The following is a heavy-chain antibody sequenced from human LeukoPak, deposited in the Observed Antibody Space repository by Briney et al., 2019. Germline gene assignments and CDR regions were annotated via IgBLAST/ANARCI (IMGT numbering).Heavy chain of an antibody. Sequence: PGRSLRLSCAASGFTFSTYAMHWVRQAPGKGLEWVAVISHDGNKEHYPDSVKGRFTISRDISKNTLYLQMNSLRDEDTAIYYCAREQSYGDYRTSDYWGQGTLVTVSS. CDR2: ISHDGNKE. CDR1: GFTFSTYA. CDR3: AREQSYGDYRTSDY. D-gene: IGHD4-17*01. V-gene: IGHV3-30-3*01. J-gene: IGHJ4*02.